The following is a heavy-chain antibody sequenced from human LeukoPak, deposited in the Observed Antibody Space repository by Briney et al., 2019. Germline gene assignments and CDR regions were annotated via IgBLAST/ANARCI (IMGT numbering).Heavy chain of an antibody. Sequence: ASVKVSCKASGYTFTSYGISWVRQAPGQGLEWMGWTSAYNGNTNYAQKLQGRVTMTTDTSTSTAYMELRSLRSDDTAVYYCATEITTVTTLSGYVYWGQGTLVTVSS. V-gene: IGHV1-18*01. D-gene: IGHD4-17*01. CDR3: ATEITTVTTLSGYVY. CDR2: TSAYNGNT. J-gene: IGHJ4*02. CDR1: GYTFTSYG.